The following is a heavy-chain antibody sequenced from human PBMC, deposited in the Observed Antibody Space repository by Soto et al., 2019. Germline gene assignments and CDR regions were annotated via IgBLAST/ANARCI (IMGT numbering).Heavy chain of an antibody. CDR1: GGSFSGCY. Sequence: PSETLSHTCAVYGGSFSGCYWSWVRHSPGKGLELIGEINHSGNTNYNPSLTIRVTMSVDTSKTQFSLKLSSVTAADTAVYYCARNQQSRYGMAV. CDR3: ARNQQSRYGMAV. D-gene: IGHD2-2*01. V-gene: IGHV4-34*01. CDR2: INHSGNT. J-gene: IGHJ6*01.